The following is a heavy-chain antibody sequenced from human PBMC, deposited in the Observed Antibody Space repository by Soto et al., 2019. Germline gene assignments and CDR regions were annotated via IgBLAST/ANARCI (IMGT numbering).Heavy chain of an antibody. J-gene: IGHJ5*02. CDR1: GGSFSGYY. V-gene: IGHV4-34*01. CDR3: GREGSLLYSYGQWSNYNSFDT. Sequence: PSETLSLTCAVYGGSFSGYYWSWIRQPPGKGLEWIGEINHSGSTNYNPSLKSRVTISVDTSKNQSSLKLSSVTAADTAVYYCGREGSLLYSYGQWSNYNSFDTWGEGTLGTVSS. D-gene: IGHD5-18*01. CDR2: INHSGST.